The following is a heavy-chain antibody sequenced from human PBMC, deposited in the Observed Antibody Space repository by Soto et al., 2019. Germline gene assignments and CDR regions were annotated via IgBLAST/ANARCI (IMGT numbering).Heavy chain of an antibody. V-gene: IGHV3-66*01. CDR2: IYRGGNT. CDR3: ASCHWNGPNDY. CDR1: GLTVSDNH. D-gene: IGHD1-1*01. J-gene: IGHJ4*02. Sequence: EVQLEESGGGLVQPGGSLRLSCAASGLTVSDNHMRWVRHAPGKGLEWVSVIYRGGNTYYADSVNGRFTISRDSTKNTLYLQMNSLRDEDTAVYYCASCHWNGPNDYWGQGTLVTVSS.